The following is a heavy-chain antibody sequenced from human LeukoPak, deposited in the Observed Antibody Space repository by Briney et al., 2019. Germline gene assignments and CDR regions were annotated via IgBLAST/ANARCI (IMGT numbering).Heavy chain of an antibody. J-gene: IGHJ4*02. CDR3: ARYRYYYDSSGYYLYYFDY. CDR2: IYTSGST. V-gene: IGHV4-59*10. CDR1: GGSISSYY. D-gene: IGHD3-22*01. Sequence: PSETLSLTCTVYGGSISSYYWSWIRQPAGKGLEWIGRIYTSGSTKYNPSLKSRVTMSVDTSKNQFSLKLSSVTAADTAVYYCARYRYYYDSSGYYLYYFDYWGQGTLVTVSS.